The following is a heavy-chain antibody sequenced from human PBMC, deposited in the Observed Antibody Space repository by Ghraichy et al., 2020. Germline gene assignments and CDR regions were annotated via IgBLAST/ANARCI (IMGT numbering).Heavy chain of an antibody. J-gene: IGHJ6*02. D-gene: IGHD4-23*01. V-gene: IGHV1-8*01. Sequence: ASVKVSCKASGYTFTSYDINWVRQATGQGLEWMGWMNPNSGNTGYAQKFQGRVTMTRNTSISTAYMELSSLRSEDTAVYYCARGQFVDYGGNPGWDYYYYGMDVWGQGTTVTVSS. CDR2: MNPNSGNT. CDR1: GYTFTSYD. CDR3: ARGQFVDYGGNPGWDYYYYGMDV.